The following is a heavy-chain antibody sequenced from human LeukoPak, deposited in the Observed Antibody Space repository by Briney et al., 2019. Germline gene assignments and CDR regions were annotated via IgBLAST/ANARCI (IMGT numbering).Heavy chain of an antibody. D-gene: IGHD4-17*01. Sequence: PSETLSLTCAVSGGSISSGGYSWSWIRQPPGKGLEWIGYIYHSGSTYYNPSLKSRVTLSVDRSKNQFSLKLSSVTAADTAVYYCARVSEYGDYGKVSLFDYWGQGTLVTVSS. V-gene: IGHV4-30-2*01. CDR3: ARVSEYGDYGKVSLFDY. CDR2: IYHSGST. J-gene: IGHJ4*02. CDR1: GGSISSGGYS.